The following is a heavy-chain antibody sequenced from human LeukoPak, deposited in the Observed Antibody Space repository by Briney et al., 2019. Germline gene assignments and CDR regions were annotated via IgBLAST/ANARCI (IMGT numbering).Heavy chain of an antibody. CDR2: ISYDGSNK. V-gene: IGHV3-30*04. Sequence: PGGSLRLSCAASGFTFSSYAMHWVRQAPGKGLEWVAVISYDGSNKYYAGSVKGRFTISRDNSKNTLYLQMNSLRAEDTAIYYCAKDSGDYYAAYYFDSWGQGTLVTVSS. D-gene: IGHD3-10*01. J-gene: IGHJ4*02. CDR3: AKDSGDYYAAYYFDS. CDR1: GFTFSSYA.